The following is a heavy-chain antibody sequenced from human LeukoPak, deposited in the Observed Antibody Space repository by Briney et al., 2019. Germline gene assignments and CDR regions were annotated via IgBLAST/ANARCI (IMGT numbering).Heavy chain of an antibody. Sequence: PGESLRLSCAASGFTFSRSWMTWVRQAPGKGLEWVASINQDGSVKHYMDSVKGRFTISRDNSNNSLFLQMNSLRAEDTAVYYCAKLLGDATTFDYWGQGTLVTVSS. CDR2: INQDGSVK. D-gene: IGHD3-16*01. V-gene: IGHV3-7*01. CDR1: GFTFSRSW. J-gene: IGHJ4*02. CDR3: AKLLGDATTFDY.